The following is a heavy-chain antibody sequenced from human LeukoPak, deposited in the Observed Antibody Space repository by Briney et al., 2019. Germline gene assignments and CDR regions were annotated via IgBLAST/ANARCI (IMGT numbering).Heavy chain of an antibody. J-gene: IGHJ4*02. D-gene: IGHD1-26*01. Sequence: PGRSLRLSCAASGFTFSSYAMHWVRQAPGKGLEWVAVISYDGSNKYYADSVNGRFTISRDNSKNTLYLQMNSLRAEDTAVYYCARDQYSGSYYVNFFDYWGQGTLVTVSS. V-gene: IGHV3-30-3*01. CDR3: ARDQYSGSYYVNFFDY. CDR2: ISYDGSNK. CDR1: GFTFSSYA.